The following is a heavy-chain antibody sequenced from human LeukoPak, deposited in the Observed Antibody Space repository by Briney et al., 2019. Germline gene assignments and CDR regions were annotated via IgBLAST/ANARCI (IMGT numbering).Heavy chain of an antibody. Sequence: SGPTLVNPTETLTLPCTVSGFSLSNARMGVSWIRQPPGKALEWLAHIFSNDENSYSTSLKSRLTISKDTSKSQVVLTMTSMDPVDTATYYFARIQYTSGWTFDYWGQGTLVTVSS. J-gene: IGHJ4*02. CDR2: IFSNDEN. V-gene: IGHV2-26*01. CDR1: GFSLSNARMG. CDR3: ARIQYTSGWTFDY. D-gene: IGHD6-19*01.